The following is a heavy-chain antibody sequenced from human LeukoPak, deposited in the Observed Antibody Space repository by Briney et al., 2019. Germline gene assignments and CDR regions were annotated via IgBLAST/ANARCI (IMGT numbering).Heavy chain of an antibody. CDR1: GGSFSGYY. J-gene: IGHJ4*02. V-gene: IGHV4-34*01. CDR2: INHSGST. Sequence: SETLSLTCAVYGGSFSGYYWSWIRQPPGKGLEWIGEINHSGSTNYNPSLKSRVTISVDKSKNQFSLKLSSVTAADTAVYYCARKPFGEAFDYWGQGTLVTVSS. CDR3: ARKPFGEAFDY. D-gene: IGHD3-10*01.